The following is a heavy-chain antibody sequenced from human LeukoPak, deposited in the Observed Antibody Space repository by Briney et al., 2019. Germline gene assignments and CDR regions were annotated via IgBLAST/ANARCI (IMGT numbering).Heavy chain of an antibody. CDR1: GFTFSSYS. CDR2: ISSSSSTI. CDR3: ASYDSSGYYPFDY. Sequence: PGGSLRLSCAASGFTFSSYSMNWVRQAPGRGLEWVSYISSSSSTIYYADSVKGRFTISRDNAKNSLYLQMNSLRAEDTAVYYCASYDSSGYYPFDYWGQGTLVTVSS. V-gene: IGHV3-48*01. J-gene: IGHJ4*02. D-gene: IGHD3-22*01.